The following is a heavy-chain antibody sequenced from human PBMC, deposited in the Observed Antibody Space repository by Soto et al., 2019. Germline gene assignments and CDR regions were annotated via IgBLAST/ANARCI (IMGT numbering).Heavy chain of an antibody. CDR1: GGSFSAYY. V-gene: IGHV4-34*01. CDR3: ARIPYCSSTSCYPGE. CDR2: INHSGST. J-gene: IGHJ4*02. D-gene: IGHD2-2*01. Sequence: QLQLQQWGAGLLKPSETLSLTCAVYGGSFSAYYWSWIRQPPGKGLEWIGEINHSGSTNYNPSLKSRVTISIDTSKNQFSLKLSSVTAADTAVYYCARIPYCSSTSCYPGEWGQGTLVTVSS.